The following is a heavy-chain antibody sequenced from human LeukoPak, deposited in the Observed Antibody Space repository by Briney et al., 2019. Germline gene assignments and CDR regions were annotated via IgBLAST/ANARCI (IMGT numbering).Heavy chain of an antibody. CDR3: ASDRSLIASLYYFDS. CDR2: ISGSGTYI. V-gene: IGHV3-21*01. J-gene: IGHJ4*02. Sequence: PGGSLRLSCAASGITFSAYTMNWVRQAPGKGLEWVSSISGSGTYIFYADSVKGRFTISRDNAKNSLYLQMNSLRAEDTAVYYCASDRSLIASLYYFDSWGQGTLVTVS. D-gene: IGHD3-22*01. CDR1: GITFSAYT.